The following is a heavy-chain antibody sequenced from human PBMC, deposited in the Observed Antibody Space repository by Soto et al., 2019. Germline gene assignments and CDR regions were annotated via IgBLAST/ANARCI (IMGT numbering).Heavy chain of an antibody. D-gene: IGHD6-13*01. J-gene: IGHJ4*02. CDR1: GDSVSSNSAA. CDR3: ARSTDSSFDY. Sequence: SQTLSLTCAMSGDSVSSNSAAWNWIRQSPSRGLEWLGRTYYRSQWYNDYAVSMKNRITINPDTSKNQFSLQLNSVTPEDTAVYYSARSTDSSFDYWGQGTLVTVSS. CDR2: TYYRSQWYN. V-gene: IGHV6-1*01.